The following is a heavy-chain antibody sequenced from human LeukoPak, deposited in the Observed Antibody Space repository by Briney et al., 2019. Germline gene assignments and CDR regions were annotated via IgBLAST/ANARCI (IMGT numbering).Heavy chain of an antibody. J-gene: IGHJ2*01. CDR1: GFTFSSYA. V-gene: IGHV3-23*01. Sequence: PGGSLRLSCAASGFTFSSYAMSWVRQAPGKGLEWVSAISGSGGSTYYADSVKGRFTISRDNSKNTLYLQMNSLRAEDTAVYYCARDARARPSWYGSWYFDLWGRGTLVTVSS. CDR3: ARDARARPSWYGSWYFDL. CDR2: ISGSGGST. D-gene: IGHD6-13*01.